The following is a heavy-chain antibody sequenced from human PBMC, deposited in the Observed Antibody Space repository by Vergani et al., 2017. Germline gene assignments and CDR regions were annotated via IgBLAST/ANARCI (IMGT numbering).Heavy chain of an antibody. CDR3: ARGKEYCSGGSCYGGEMDY. CDR2: IIPIFGRA. Sequence: QVQLVQSGAEVKKPGSSVKVSCKASGGTFSSYAISWVRQAPGQGLEWMGGIIPIFGRANYAQKFQGRVTITADESTSTAYMELSSLRSEDTAVYYCARGKEYCSGGSCYGGEMDYWGQGTLVTVSS. CDR1: GGTFSSYA. V-gene: IGHV1-69*12. D-gene: IGHD2-15*01. J-gene: IGHJ4*02.